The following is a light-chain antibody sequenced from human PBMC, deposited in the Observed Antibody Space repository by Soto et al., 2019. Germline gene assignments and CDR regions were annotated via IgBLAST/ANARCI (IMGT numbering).Light chain of an antibody. J-gene: IGLJ2*01. CDR2: NTN. Sequence: QSVLTQPPSASGTPGQWVAISCSGSSSNIGTNTVNWYQQLPGSAPQLLIYNTNQRPSGVPGRFSGSKSGASASLAISGLQSEDEADYYCAAWDGSLNVVLFGGGTKVTVL. CDR3: AAWDGSLNVVL. V-gene: IGLV1-44*01. CDR1: SSNIGTNT.